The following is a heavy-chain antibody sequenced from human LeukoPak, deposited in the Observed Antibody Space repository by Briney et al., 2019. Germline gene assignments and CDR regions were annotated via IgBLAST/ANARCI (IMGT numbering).Heavy chain of an antibody. CDR2: ISGSGGST. J-gene: IGHJ4*02. Sequence: GGSLRLSCAASGFTFSSYAMSWVRQAPGKGLEWVSAISGSGGSTFYADSVKGRFTISRDNSKNTLYLQMNSLRVEDTAVYYCAKDRGIISDYWGQGTLVTVSS. D-gene: IGHD3-10*01. CDR3: AKDRGIISDY. CDR1: GFTFSSYA. V-gene: IGHV3-23*01.